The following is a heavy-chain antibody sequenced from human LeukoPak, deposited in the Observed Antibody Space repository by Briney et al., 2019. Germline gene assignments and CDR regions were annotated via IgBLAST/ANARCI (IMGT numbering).Heavy chain of an antibody. CDR2: ITSDANSL. CDR1: GFAFSSYS. V-gene: IGHV3-21*01. J-gene: IGHJ4*02. D-gene: IGHD2-2*01. Sequence: GGSLRLSCAASGFAFSSYSMNWVRQAPGKGLEWVSSITSDANSLYYADSVKGRFTISRDNAKNSLYLQMNRLKAEDTAVYYCASYGTSWRYYFDYWGQGTLVTVSS. CDR3: ASYGTSWRYYFDY.